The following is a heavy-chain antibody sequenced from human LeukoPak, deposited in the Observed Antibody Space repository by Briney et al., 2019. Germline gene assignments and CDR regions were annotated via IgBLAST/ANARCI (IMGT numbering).Heavy chain of an antibody. CDR2: ISSSSSYI. D-gene: IGHD6-19*01. V-gene: IGHV3-21*01. J-gene: IGHJ4*02. Sequence: GGSLRLSCAASEFTFSDYSMNWVRQAPGKGLEWVSSISSSSSYIYYADSVKGRFTISRDNAKNSLYLQMNSLRAGDAAVYYCARGGGAVALYYFDYWGQGTLVTVSS. CDR3: ARGGGAVALYYFDY. CDR1: EFTFSDYS.